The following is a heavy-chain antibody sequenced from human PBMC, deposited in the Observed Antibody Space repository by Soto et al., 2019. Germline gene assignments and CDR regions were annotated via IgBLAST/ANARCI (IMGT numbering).Heavy chain of an antibody. Sequence: EVQLVESGGGLVQPGGSLRLSCTASGFAFGSYAMNGVRQLPGKGLEWVSFISGRGTTTYYADSVKGRFTSSRDNGENSLSLQVNSLRDEDSATYYCARLGYCSGASCNYYFYYYGMDVWGQGTTVTVSS. CDR3: ARLGYCSGASCNYYFYYYGMDV. J-gene: IGHJ6*02. CDR2: ISGRGTTT. D-gene: IGHD2-15*01. CDR1: GFAFGSYA. V-gene: IGHV3-48*02.